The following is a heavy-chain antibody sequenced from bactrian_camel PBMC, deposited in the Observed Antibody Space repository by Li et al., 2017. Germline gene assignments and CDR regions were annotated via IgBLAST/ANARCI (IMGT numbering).Heavy chain of an antibody. CDR1: GLSVCDFS. D-gene: IGHD3*01. CDR2: IATIGRNT. J-gene: IGHJ4*01. Sequence: VQLVESGGGLVQPGGSLRLSCAPSGLSVCDFSMAWFRQSPGKEREGVASIATIGRNTYVAESVKGRFTVSRDDAKTTLYLQMNSLKIEDTAVYCCALGSSRQATMTARGKGTQVTVS. V-gene: IGHV3S6*01.